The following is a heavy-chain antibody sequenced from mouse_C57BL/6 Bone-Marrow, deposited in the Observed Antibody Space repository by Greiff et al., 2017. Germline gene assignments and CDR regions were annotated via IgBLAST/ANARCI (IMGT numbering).Heavy chain of an antibody. D-gene: IGHD2-4*01. CDR3: VGESYDYDEGFDY. Sequence: MLVESGGGLVKPGGSLKLSCAASGFTFSSYAMSWVRPTPEKRLEWVATISDGGSYTYYPDKVKGRFTISSDNAKNNLYLQMSHLKSEDTAMCYCVGESYDYDEGFDYWGQGTTLTVSS. CDR1: GFTFSSYA. CDR2: ISDGGSYT. J-gene: IGHJ2*01. V-gene: IGHV5-4*03.